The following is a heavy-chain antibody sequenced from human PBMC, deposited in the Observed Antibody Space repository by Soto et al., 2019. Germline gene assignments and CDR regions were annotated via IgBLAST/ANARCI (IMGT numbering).Heavy chain of an antibody. J-gene: IGHJ6*02. V-gene: IGHV3-30*18. CDR3: AKDGRVVVAAYYGMDV. CDR1: GFTFSSYG. Sequence: GGSLRLSCAASGFTFSSYGMHWVRQAPGKGLEWVAVISYDGSNKYYADSVKGRFTISRDNSKNTLYLQMNSLRAEDTAVYYCAKDGRVVVAAYYGMDVWGQGTTVTVSS. D-gene: IGHD2-15*01. CDR2: ISYDGSNK.